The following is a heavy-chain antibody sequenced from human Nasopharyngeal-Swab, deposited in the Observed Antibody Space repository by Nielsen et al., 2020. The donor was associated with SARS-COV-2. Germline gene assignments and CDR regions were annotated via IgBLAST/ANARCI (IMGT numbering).Heavy chain of an antibody. Sequence: VRQAPGKGLEWVSYISSGSSIIYYADSVKGRFTISRDNAKNSLYLQMNSLRDEDMAVYYCARDRGYSYGYDAFDIWGQGTMVTVSS. J-gene: IGHJ3*02. CDR2: ISSGSSII. V-gene: IGHV3-48*02. D-gene: IGHD5-18*01. CDR3: ARDRGYSYGYDAFDI.